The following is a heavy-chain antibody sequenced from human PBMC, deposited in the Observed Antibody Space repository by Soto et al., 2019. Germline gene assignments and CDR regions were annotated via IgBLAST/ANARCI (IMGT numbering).Heavy chain of an antibody. CDR1: GGSVSSGSYY. J-gene: IGHJ6*02. CDR3: ARVLYGDNHYYYGMDV. Sequence: QVQLQESGPGLVKPSETLSLTCTVSGGSVSSGSYYWSWIRQPPGKGLEWIGYIYYSGSTNYNPSLKSRVTISIDTSKNQFSLKLSSVTAPDTAVFYCARVLYGDNHYYYGMDVWGQGTTVTVSS. CDR2: IYYSGST. V-gene: IGHV4-61*01. D-gene: IGHD4-17*01.